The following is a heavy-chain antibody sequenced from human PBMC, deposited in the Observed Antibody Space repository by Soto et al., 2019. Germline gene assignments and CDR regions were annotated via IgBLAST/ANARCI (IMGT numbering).Heavy chain of an antibody. D-gene: IGHD6-6*01. CDR3: AREQLGGSLLGY. V-gene: IGHV4-59*01. Sequence: SQTLSLTCTVSGGSISSYYWSWIRQPPGKGLEWIGYIYYSGSTNYNPSLKSRVTISVDTSKNQFSLKLSSVTAADTAVYYCAREQLGGSLLGYWGQGTLVTVSS. J-gene: IGHJ4*02. CDR1: GGSISSYY. CDR2: IYYSGST.